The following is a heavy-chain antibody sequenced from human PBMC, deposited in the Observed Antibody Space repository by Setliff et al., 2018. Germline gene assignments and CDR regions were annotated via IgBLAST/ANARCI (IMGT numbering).Heavy chain of an antibody. Sequence: SETLSLTCTAYGGTFSDYYWTWIRQPPGKGLEWIGEINHSGTTNYNPSLKSRVTISVDTSKNQFSLTMSSVTAADAAVYYCARGRNVAARLLDTWGQGRRVTVSS. D-gene: IGHD6-6*01. CDR2: INHSGTT. J-gene: IGHJ5*02. V-gene: IGHV4-34*01. CDR3: ARGRNVAARLLDT. CDR1: GGTFSDYY.